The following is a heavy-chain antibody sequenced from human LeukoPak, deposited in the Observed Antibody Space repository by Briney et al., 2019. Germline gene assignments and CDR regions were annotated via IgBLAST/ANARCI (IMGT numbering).Heavy chain of an antibody. J-gene: IGHJ3*02. D-gene: IGHD2-2*01. V-gene: IGHV3-11*04. CDR2: ISSSGSTI. CDR1: GFTFSDYC. Sequence: GGSLRLSCAASGFTFSDYCMSWIRQAPGKGLEWVSYISSSGSTIYYADSVKGRFTISRDNAKNSLYLQMNSLRAEDTAVYYCARVDRCMKYRGAFDIWGQGTMVTVSS. CDR3: ARVDRCMKYRGAFDI.